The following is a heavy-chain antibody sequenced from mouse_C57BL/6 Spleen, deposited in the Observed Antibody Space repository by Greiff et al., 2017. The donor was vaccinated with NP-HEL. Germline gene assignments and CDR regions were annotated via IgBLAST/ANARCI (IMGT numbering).Heavy chain of an antibody. Sequence: EVMLVESGGDLVKPGGSLKLSCAASGFTFSSYGMSWVRQTPDKRLEWVATISSGGSYTYYPDSVKGRFTISRDNAKNTLYLQRSSLKSEDTAMYYCARRPITTVVGDAMDYWGQGTSVTVSS. V-gene: IGHV5-6*02. D-gene: IGHD1-1*01. CDR1: GFTFSSYG. J-gene: IGHJ4*01. CDR3: ARRPITTVVGDAMDY. CDR2: ISSGGSYT.